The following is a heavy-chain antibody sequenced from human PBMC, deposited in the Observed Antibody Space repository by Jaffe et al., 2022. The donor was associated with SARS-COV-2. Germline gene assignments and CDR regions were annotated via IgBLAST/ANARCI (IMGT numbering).Heavy chain of an antibody. D-gene: IGHD3-3*01. Sequence: QMQLVQSGPEVKKPGTSVKVSCKASGFTFTSSAMQWVRQARGQRLEWIGWIVVGSGNTNYAQKFQERVTITRDMSTSTAYMELSSLRSEDTAVYYCAAGFLEWLFESPSYGMDVWGQGTTVTVSS. J-gene: IGHJ6*02. CDR2: IVVGSGNT. CDR1: GFTFTSSA. V-gene: IGHV1-58*02. CDR3: AAGFLEWLFESPSYGMDV.